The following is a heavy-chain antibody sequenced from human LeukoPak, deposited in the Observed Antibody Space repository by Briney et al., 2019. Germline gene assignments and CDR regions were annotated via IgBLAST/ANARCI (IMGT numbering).Heavy chain of an antibody. V-gene: IGHV3-21*01. D-gene: IGHD1-1*01. CDR2: ISRSSTYI. CDR3: ARGTLGTFYXXXS. Sequence: GGSLRLSCAASGFTFSDYSMSWVRQAPGKGLEWVSSISRSSTYIYYADSVKGRFTMSRDNAKNSLYLQMNSLSAEDTAIYYCARGTLGTFYXXXSWXQGTLVTVSS. CDR1: GFTFSDYS. J-gene: IGHJ5*02.